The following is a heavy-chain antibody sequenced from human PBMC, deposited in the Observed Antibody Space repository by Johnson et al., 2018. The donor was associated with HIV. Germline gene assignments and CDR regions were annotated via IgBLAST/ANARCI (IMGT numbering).Heavy chain of an antibody. V-gene: IGHV3-30*02. J-gene: IGHJ3*02. Sequence: VQLVESGGGLVQPGGSLRLSCAASGFTVSSNYMSWVRQAPGKGLEWVAVIWYDGSNTYYVDSVKGRFTISRDNSKNTVYLQMNNLRAEDTAVYYFAKDAGWSIVGATDGREAFDIWGQGAMVTVSS. CDR2: IWYDGSNT. CDR1: GFTVSSNY. CDR3: AKDAGWSIVGATDGREAFDI. D-gene: IGHD1-26*01.